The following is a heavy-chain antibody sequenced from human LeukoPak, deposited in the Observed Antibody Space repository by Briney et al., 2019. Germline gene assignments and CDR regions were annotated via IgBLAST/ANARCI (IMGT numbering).Heavy chain of an antibody. Sequence: GESLKISCKGSGYSFTSSWIGWVRQMPGKGLEWMGIVYPGDSNTRYSPSFQGQVTISADKSISTAYLQWSSLKASDTAVYYCARSYYDGSGYPAWYFDLWGRGTLVTVSS. CDR2: VYPGDSNT. J-gene: IGHJ2*01. V-gene: IGHV5-51*01. CDR1: GYSFTSSW. CDR3: ARSYYDGSGYPAWYFDL. D-gene: IGHD3-22*01.